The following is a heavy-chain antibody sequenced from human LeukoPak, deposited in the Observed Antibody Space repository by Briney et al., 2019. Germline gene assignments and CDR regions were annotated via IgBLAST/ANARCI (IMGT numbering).Heavy chain of an antibody. Sequence: KPSETQSLTCTVSGGSISSSSYYWGWIRQPPGKGLEWIGSIYYSGSTYYNPSLKSRVTISVDTSKNQFSLKLSSVTAADTAVYYCARDNDSSGYYFDYWGQGTLVTVSS. V-gene: IGHV4-39*07. CDR1: GGSISSSSYY. D-gene: IGHD3-22*01. CDR3: ARDNDSSGYYFDY. J-gene: IGHJ4*02. CDR2: IYYSGST.